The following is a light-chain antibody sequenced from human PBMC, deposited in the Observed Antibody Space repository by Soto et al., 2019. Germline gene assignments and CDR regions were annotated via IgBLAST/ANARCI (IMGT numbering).Light chain of an antibody. CDR3: QQYQSLT. J-gene: IGKJ4*01. V-gene: IGKV3-20*01. CDR2: GAS. Sequence: IVLTQTPAIVALSPGDRATLSCRASQSVSSAYLAWYQHKPGQAPRLLIHGASSRVAGVPDRFSGSGSGTEFTLTIAKLETEDCAVYYCQQYQSLTFGGGTKVEI. CDR1: QSVSSAY.